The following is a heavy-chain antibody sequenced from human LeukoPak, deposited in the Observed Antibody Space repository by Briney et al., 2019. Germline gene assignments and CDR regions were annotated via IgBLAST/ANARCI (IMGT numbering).Heavy chain of an antibody. Sequence: MTSETLSLTCTVSGGSISSYYWSWIRQPAGKGLEWIGRIYTSGSTNYNPSLKSRVTMSVDTSKNQFSLKLSSVTAADTAVYYCARDRYDFWSGPLYGMDVWGQGTTVTVSS. D-gene: IGHD3-3*01. CDR1: GGSISSYY. CDR2: IYTSGST. J-gene: IGHJ6*02. V-gene: IGHV4-4*07. CDR3: ARDRYDFWSGPLYGMDV.